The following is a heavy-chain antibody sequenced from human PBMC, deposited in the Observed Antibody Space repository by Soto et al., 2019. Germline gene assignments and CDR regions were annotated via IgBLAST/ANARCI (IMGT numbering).Heavy chain of an antibody. CDR3: ATLTIFGVMAV. D-gene: IGHD3-3*01. CDR2: ISSSGSTI. CDR1: GFTFSSYE. J-gene: IGHJ6*02. Sequence: PGGSLRLSCAASGFTFSSYEMNWARKAPGKGLGGVSTISSSGSTIYYAAPVKGRFTNSRDNANNSLYLQINSLRAEDTAVYYCATLTIFGVMAVWGQATTVTVSS. V-gene: IGHV3-48*03.